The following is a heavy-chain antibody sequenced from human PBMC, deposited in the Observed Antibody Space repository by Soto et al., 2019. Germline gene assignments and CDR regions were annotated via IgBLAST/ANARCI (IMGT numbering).Heavy chain of an antibody. CDR2: IYPGDSDT. CDR1: GYNFATHW. D-gene: IGHD3-22*01. V-gene: IGHV5-51*01. Sequence: PGESLKISCKGSGYNFATHWIGWVRQMPGKGLDWMGIIYPGDSDTRYRPSFQGQVTISADKSINTAYLQWSSLKASDTAIYYCARYASGYAGRIDVWAPGTRVTVSS. J-gene: IGHJ6*02. CDR3: ARYASGYAGRIDV.